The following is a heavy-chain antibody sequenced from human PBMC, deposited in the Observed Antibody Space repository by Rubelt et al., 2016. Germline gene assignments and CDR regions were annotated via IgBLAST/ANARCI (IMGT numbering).Heavy chain of an antibody. CDR3: ARTRQLVFGDYYYYYGMDV. J-gene: IGHJ6*02. Sequence: GLEWMGWMNPNSGNTGYAQKFQGRVTMTRNTSISTAYMELSSLRSEDTAVYYCARTRQLVFGDYYYYYGMDVWGQGTTVTVSS. CDR2: MNPNSGNT. D-gene: IGHD6-13*01. V-gene: IGHV1-8*01.